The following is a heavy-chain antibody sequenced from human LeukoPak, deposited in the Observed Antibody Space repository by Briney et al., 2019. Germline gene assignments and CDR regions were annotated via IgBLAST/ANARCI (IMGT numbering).Heavy chain of an antibody. CDR1: GFTFSTYW. J-gene: IGHJ4*02. CDR2: IKRDGSEK. V-gene: IGHV3-7*03. Sequence: GGSLRLSCAASGFTFSTYWMSWVRQAPGKGLECVANIKRDGSEKYYVDSVKSRFTIFRDDAKSSLYLQMNSLRAEDTAVYFCARVYTGNRWHFDYWGQGTLVTVSS. D-gene: IGHD2-2*02. CDR3: ARVYTGNRWHFDY.